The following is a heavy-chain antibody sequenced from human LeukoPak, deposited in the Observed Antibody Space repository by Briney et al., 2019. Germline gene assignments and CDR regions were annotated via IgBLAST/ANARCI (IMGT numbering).Heavy chain of an antibody. CDR3: ARVPGSSWYGFYYYYMDV. Sequence: SETLSLTCSVSGASISSYYWSWIRQSPGKGLEWIGYIYYNGGTSQNPSLKSRVTISVDTSKNQFSLKLSSVTAADTAVYYCARVPGSSWYGFYYYYMDVWGKGTTVTISS. CDR1: GASISSYY. J-gene: IGHJ6*03. CDR2: IYYNGGT. D-gene: IGHD6-13*01. V-gene: IGHV4-59*01.